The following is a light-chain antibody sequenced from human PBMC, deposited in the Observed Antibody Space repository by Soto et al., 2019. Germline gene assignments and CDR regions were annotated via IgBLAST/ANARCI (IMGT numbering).Light chain of an antibody. V-gene: IGKV3-15*01. J-gene: IGKJ1*01. Sequence: ELVLTQSPGTLSLSPGERATLSCRASQSVNNNYLAWYQQKPGQAPRLLIYGASTRATGIQARFSGSGSGTEFTLTIRSLQSEDFAVYYCKQYNNWPTCGQGTKVDIK. CDR2: GAS. CDR3: KQYNNWPT. CDR1: QSVNNN.